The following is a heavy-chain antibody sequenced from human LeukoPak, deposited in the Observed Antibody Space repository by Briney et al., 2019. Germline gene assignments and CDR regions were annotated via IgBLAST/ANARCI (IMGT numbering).Heavy chain of an antibody. CDR1: GYTFSSYG. D-gene: IGHD6-19*01. J-gene: IGHJ4*02. Sequence: ASVKVSCKASGYTFSSYGISWVRQAPGQGLEWMGWISGYNSNTKYAQKFQGRVIMTTDTSTSTAYMELRSLRSDDTAVYYCARSAVTGTSPFDFWGQGTLVTVSS. V-gene: IGHV1-18*01. CDR2: ISGYNSNT. CDR3: ARSAVTGTSPFDF.